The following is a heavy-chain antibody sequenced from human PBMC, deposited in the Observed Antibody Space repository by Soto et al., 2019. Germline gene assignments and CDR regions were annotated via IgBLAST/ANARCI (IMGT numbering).Heavy chain of an antibody. CDR3: AREPLAHSYFDF. J-gene: IGHJ4*02. CDR2: LYNAERT. Sequence: SSETLSLTCTVSGGSVSNHYWSWIRQPAGKGLEWLGRLYNAERTNYNPSLKSRVTMSMDTSKNQFSLKLTSLTAADTAVYLCAREPLAHSYFDFWGQGTPVTVSS. CDR1: GGSVSNHY. V-gene: IGHV4-4*07.